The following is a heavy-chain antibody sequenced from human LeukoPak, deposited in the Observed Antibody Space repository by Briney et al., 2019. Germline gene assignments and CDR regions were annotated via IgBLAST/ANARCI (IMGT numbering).Heavy chain of an antibody. J-gene: IGHJ1*01. CDR2: GYYSGST. CDR3: ASRVVGANEEYFQH. D-gene: IGHD1-26*01. CDR1: GGSISSYY. V-gene: IGHV4-59*08. Sequence: SETLSLTCTVSGGSISSYYWSWIRQPPGKGLEWIGYGYYSGSTNYNPSLKSRVTISVDTSKNQFSLKLSSVTAADTAVYYCASRVVGANEEYFQHWGQGTLVTVSS.